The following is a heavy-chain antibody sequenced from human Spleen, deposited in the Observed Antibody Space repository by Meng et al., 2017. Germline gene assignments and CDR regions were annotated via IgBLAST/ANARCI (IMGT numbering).Heavy chain of an antibody. J-gene: IGHJ4*02. V-gene: IGHV4-34*01. Sequence: KLQQCGDRLFKPSEHLSLTCFVSCGPFNDYHWSWIRQPQGQGLEWIGEINHSASTNYNPSLGSRATISVDSSQNTLSLQLSSVTAAESAVYYCARGQPTIAHDFDYWGQGTLVTVSS. CDR1: CGPFNDYH. CDR3: ARGQPTIAHDFDY. D-gene: IGHD5-24*01. CDR2: INHSAST.